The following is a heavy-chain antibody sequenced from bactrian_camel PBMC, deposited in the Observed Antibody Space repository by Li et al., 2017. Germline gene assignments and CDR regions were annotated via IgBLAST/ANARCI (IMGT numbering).Heavy chain of an antibody. J-gene: IGHJ4*01. Sequence: VQLVESGGGSVQAGGSLRLSCTASGGTFDDVNMGWYRRTAGNECELVSHFENDGTTYYADAVKGRFTLSQDNAKNTVYLQMNSLKPEDTAEYYCAAVGRPDEEYGGIWEAFVDCDSWGQGTQVTVS. CDR2: FENDGTT. CDR1: GGTFDDVN. CDR3: AAVGRPDEEYGGIWEAFVDCDS. V-gene: IGHV3S60*01. D-gene: IGHD6*01.